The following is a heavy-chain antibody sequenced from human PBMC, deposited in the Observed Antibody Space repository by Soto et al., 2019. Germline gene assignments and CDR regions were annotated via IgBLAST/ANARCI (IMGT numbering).Heavy chain of an antibody. CDR3: ARHDYNWNKDY. J-gene: IGHJ4*02. Sequence: SETLSLTCTVSGGSISSYYWSWIRQPPGKGLEWIGYIYYSGSTNYNPSLKSRVTISVDTSKNQFSLKLSSVTAADTAVYYCARHDYNWNKDYWGQGTLVTVSS. CDR1: GGSISSYY. D-gene: IGHD1-1*01. CDR2: IYYSGST. V-gene: IGHV4-59*08.